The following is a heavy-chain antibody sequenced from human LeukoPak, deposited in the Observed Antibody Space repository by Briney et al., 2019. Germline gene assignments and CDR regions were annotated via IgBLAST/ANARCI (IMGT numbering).Heavy chain of an antibody. CDR3: AKPRGGSGYGDY. CDR1: GFTFSSYA. Sequence: GRSLRLSCAASGFTFSSYAMHWVRQAPGKGLEWVAFIRYDGSNKYYADSVKGRFTISRDNSKNTLYLQMNSLRAEDTAVYYCAKPRGGSGYGDYWGQGTLVTVSS. J-gene: IGHJ4*02. V-gene: IGHV3-30*02. D-gene: IGHD3-3*01. CDR2: IRYDGSNK.